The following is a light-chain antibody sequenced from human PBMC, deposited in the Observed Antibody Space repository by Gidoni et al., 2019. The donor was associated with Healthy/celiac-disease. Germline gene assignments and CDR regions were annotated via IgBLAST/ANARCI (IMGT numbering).Light chain of an antibody. CDR2: AAS. Sequence: DIQMTQSPSSLSASVGDRVTITCRASKSSSSYLNWYQQKPGKAPKRLIYAASSLQSGVPSRFSGSGSGTDFTLTISSLQPDDCATYYCQQSYSTPRTFGQGTKLEIK. CDR3: QQSYSTPRT. CDR1: KSSSSY. V-gene: IGKV1-39*01. J-gene: IGKJ2*01.